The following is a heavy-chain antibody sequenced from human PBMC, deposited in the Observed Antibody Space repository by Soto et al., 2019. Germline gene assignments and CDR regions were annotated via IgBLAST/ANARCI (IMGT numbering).Heavy chain of an antibody. J-gene: IGHJ5*02. V-gene: IGHV1-18*01. D-gene: IGHD3-16*02. CDR2: ISAYNGNT. CDR1: GYTFTIYY. Sequence: QVQLVQSGVEVKKPWASFKVSCKASGYTFTIYYISWVQQAPGQGLEWMGWISAYNGNTNYPQQLQGRVTMTTDTSTSTAYMELRSLRSDATAVSYCARDYPPIASWGQGTLVTVSS. CDR3: ARDYPPIAS.